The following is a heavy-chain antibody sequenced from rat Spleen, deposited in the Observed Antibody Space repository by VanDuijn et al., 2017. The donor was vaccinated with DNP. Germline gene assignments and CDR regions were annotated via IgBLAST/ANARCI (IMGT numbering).Heavy chain of an antibody. V-gene: IGHV5-19*01. CDR3: ARDNYGGYY. CDR1: GFTSSNYG. J-gene: IGHJ2*01. CDR2: ISPSGGST. D-gene: IGHD1-11*01. Sequence: EVQLVEPGGGLVQPGRSLKLSCAASGFTSSNYGMHWIRQAPTQGLEWVASISPSGGSTYYQDPVKGRFTISRDNAKNTLYLQMNSQRSEDTATYYCARDNYGGYYWGHGVMVTVSS.